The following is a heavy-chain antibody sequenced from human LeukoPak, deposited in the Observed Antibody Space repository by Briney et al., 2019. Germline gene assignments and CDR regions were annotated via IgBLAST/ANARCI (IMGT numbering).Heavy chain of an antibody. D-gene: IGHD3-3*01. CDR2: IWYDGSNK. V-gene: IGHV3-30*02. J-gene: IGHJ4*02. CDR1: GFTFSSYG. Sequence: GGSLRLSCAASGFTFSSYGMHWVRQAPGKGLEWLAVIWYDGSNKYYADSVKGRFTISRDNSKNTLYLQMNSLRAEDTAVYYCAKEGYYDFWSGYRHPFDYWGQGTLVTVSS. CDR3: AKEGYYDFWSGYRHPFDY.